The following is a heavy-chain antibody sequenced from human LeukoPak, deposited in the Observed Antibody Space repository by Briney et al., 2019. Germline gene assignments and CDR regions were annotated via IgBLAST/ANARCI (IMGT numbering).Heavy chain of an antibody. CDR3: ARDFFHGHCAGLSCFLLDY. CDR1: GYTFTRYG. J-gene: IGHJ4*02. D-gene: IGHD2-15*01. CDR2: ISANNGDT. Sequence: ASVKVSCKASGYTFTRYGISWVRHAPGQGLEWMGWISANNGDTNSAQKFQDRVTMTTDTSTSTAYMELRSLRSDDTAVYYCARDFFHGHCAGLSCFLLDYWGQGSLVTVSS. V-gene: IGHV1-18*01.